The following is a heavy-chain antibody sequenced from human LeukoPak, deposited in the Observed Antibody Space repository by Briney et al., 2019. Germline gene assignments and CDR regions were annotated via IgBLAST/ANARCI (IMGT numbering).Heavy chain of an antibody. D-gene: IGHD2-21*02. J-gene: IGHJ5*02. Sequence: GASVKVSCKASGYTFNSYAMNWVRQAPGQGVEWMGWINTNTGNPTYAQGFTGRFVFSLDTSVSTAYLQISSLKAEDTAVYYCARGSRIVVVTAQSRFDPWGQGTLVTVSS. CDR2: INTNTGNP. CDR1: GYTFNSYA. CDR3: ARGSRIVVVTAQSRFDP. V-gene: IGHV7-4-1*02.